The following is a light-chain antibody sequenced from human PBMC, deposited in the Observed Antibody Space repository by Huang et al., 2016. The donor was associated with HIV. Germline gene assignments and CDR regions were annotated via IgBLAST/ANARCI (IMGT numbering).Light chain of an antibody. Sequence: EIVLTQSPATLSLSPGETATLSCRASQSVRSDLAWYQHKPGQAPRLLIYDTSIRASGVPGRISGGGSGTDFTLTISGLEPEDFAVYYCQQRSNWPLTFGGGTKVEI. J-gene: IGKJ4*01. CDR1: QSVRSD. CDR3: QQRSNWPLT. V-gene: IGKV3-11*01. CDR2: DTS.